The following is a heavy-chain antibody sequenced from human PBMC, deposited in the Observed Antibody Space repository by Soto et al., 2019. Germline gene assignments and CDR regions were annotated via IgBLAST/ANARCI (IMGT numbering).Heavy chain of an antibody. CDR2: INSDGSST. CDR1: GFTFSSYW. J-gene: IGHJ4*02. V-gene: IGHV3-74*02. D-gene: IGHD1-26*01. CDR3: ARVPYSGSYYLGY. Sequence: VQLVESGGGLVQPGGSLRLSCAASGFTFSSYWMSWVRQAPGKGLVWVSRINSDGSSTRYADSVKGRFTISRDNAKNTLYLQMNSLRAEDTAVYYCARVPYSGSYYLGYWGQGTLVTVSS.